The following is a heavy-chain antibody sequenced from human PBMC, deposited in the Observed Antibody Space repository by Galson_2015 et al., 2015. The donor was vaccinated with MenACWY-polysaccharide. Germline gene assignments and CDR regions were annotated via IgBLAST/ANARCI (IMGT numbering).Heavy chain of an antibody. Sequence: SLRLSCAASGFTFSSYWMTWVRQAPGKGLECVANIKQDGSEKYNVDSVKGRFTISRDNAKNSLFLQMNSLRAEDTAVYYCARAPHYYDTSGYFWYAFDIWGQGTMVTVSS. CDR2: IKQDGSEK. CDR1: GFTFSSYW. J-gene: IGHJ3*02. D-gene: IGHD3-22*01. V-gene: IGHV3-7*01. CDR3: ARAPHYYDTSGYFWYAFDI.